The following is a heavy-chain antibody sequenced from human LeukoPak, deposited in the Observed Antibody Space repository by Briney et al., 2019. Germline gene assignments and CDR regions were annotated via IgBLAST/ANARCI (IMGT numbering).Heavy chain of an antibody. CDR2: ISSSGGST. D-gene: IGHD2/OR15-2a*01. CDR1: GFIFSSYA. V-gene: IGHV3-64*04. J-gene: IGHJ4*02. Sequence: GGSLRLSCSASGFIFSSYAMHWVRQAPGKRLEYVSAISSSGGSTYYADSVKGRFTISRDNSRNTVDLQMNSLRVDDTAVYYCARDQNLWGQGTLVTVSS. CDR3: ARDQNL.